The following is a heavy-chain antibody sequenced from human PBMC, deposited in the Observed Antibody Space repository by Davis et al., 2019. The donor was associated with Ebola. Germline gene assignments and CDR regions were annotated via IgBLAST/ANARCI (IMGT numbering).Heavy chain of an antibody. Sequence: GESLKISCTASGFTFGDYAMSWVRQAPGKGLEWVGFIRSKAYGGTIEYAASVKVRFTIARDDSKSITYLQMNSLKTEDTAVYYCTRDRGWDTAMVDYYYYGMDVWGQGTTVTVSS. J-gene: IGHJ6*02. V-gene: IGHV3-49*04. CDR1: GFTFGDYA. CDR2: IRSKAYGGTI. CDR3: TRDRGWDTAMVDYYYYGMDV. D-gene: IGHD5-18*01.